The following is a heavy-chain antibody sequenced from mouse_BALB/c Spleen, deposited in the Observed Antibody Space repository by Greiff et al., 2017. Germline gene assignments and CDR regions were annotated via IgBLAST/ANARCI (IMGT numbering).Heavy chain of an antibody. Sequence: SGFTFSSFGMHWVRQAPEKGLEWVAYISSGSSTIYYADTVKGRFTISRDNPKNTLFLQMTSLRSEDTAMYYCARGGGLPLDYWGQGTTLTVSS. CDR1: GFTFSSFG. CDR3: ARGGGLPLDY. CDR2: ISSGSSTI. V-gene: IGHV5-17*02. D-gene: IGHD6-2*01. J-gene: IGHJ2*01.